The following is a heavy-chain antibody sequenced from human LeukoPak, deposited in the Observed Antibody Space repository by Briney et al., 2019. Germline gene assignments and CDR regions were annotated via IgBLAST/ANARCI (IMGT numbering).Heavy chain of an antibody. J-gene: IGHJ6*02. V-gene: IGHV4-61*02. CDR3: ARDLDAAVDGTAVPFPYGMDV. CDR2: IYTSGST. CDR1: GGSISSGSYY. Sequence: SQTLSLTCTVSGGSISSGSYYWSWIRQPPGKGLEWIGRIYTSGSTNYNPSLKSRVTISVDTSKNQFSLKLSSVTAADTAVYYCARDLDAAVDGTAVPFPYGMDVWGQGTTVTVSS. D-gene: IGHD6-19*01.